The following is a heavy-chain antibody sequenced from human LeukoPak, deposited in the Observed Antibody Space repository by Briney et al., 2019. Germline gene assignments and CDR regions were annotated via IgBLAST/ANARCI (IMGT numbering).Heavy chain of an antibody. V-gene: IGHV3-23*01. CDR2: ISGSGGST. CDR3: AKGYYDYVWGSYYFDY. J-gene: IGHJ4*02. D-gene: IGHD3-16*01. CDR1: GFTFSSYA. Sequence: GGSLRLSCAASGFTFSSYAMSWVRQAPGKGLEWVSAISGSGGSTYYADSVKGRFTISRDNSKDTLYLQMNSLRAEDTAVYYCAKGYYDYVWGSYYFDYWGQGTLATVSS.